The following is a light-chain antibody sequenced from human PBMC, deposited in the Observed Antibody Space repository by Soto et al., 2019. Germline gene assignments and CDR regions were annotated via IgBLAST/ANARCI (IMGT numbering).Light chain of an antibody. CDR2: IDN. CDR1: SSDVGAYNY. CDR3: AAWDDSLNGPV. J-gene: IGLJ2*01. Sequence: QSALAQPASVSGSPGQSITISCTGTSSDVGAYNYVSWYQQLPGTAPKLFIYIDNQRPSGVPDRFTGSKSGTSASLAIDGLQSDDEADYYCAAWDDSLNGPVFGGGTQLTVL. V-gene: IGLV1-44*01.